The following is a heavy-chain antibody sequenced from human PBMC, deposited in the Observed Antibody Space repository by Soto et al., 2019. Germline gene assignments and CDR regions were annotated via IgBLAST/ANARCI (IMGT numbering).Heavy chain of an antibody. CDR2: ISGDGSST. D-gene: IGHD3-16*01. J-gene: IGHJ6*02. V-gene: IGHV3-74*03. CDR1: GLTLSGYW. CDR3: ARGGYYDNNWVKLRHYGLDV. Sequence: GGSLRLSCAASGLTLSGYWMHWVRQAPGKGLVWVSRISGDGSSTEYADSVKGRFTISRDNAKNTLYLQMNSLKSDDTAVYYCARGGYYDNNWVKLRHYGLDVWGQGTTVTVSS.